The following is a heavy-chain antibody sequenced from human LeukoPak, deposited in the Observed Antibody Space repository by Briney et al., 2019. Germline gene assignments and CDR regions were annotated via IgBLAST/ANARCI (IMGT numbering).Heavy chain of an antibody. CDR3: ARDSGCSGGSCNNWFDP. J-gene: IGHJ5*02. V-gene: IGHV1-18*04. CDR1: GYTFTGYY. D-gene: IGHD2-15*01. CDR2: ISAYNGNT. Sequence: ASVKVSCKASGYTFTGYYMHWVRQAPGQGLEWMGWISAYNGNTNYAQKLQGRVTMTTDTSTSTTYMELRSLRSDDTAVYYCARDSGCSGGSCNNWFDPWGQGTLVTVSS.